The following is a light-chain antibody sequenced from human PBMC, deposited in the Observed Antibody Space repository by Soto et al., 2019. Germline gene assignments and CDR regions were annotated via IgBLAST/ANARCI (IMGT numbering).Light chain of an antibody. CDR2: DAS. Sequence: EIVLTQSPATLSLSPGERATLSCRASQSVSSYLAWYQQKPGQAPRLLIYDASNRATGIPARFSGSGSGTDFLLTFSSLEPEDFAVYYCQQRSNWPLSFGKGTKV. CDR3: QQRSNWPLS. J-gene: IGKJ1*01. CDR1: QSVSSY. V-gene: IGKV3-11*01.